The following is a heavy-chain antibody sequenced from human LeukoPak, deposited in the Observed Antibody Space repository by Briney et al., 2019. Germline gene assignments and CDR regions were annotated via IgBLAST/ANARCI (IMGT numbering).Heavy chain of an antibody. Sequence: SQTLFLTCTVSGGSISSGGYYWSWIRQHPAKGMEWIGYIYYSGSTYYNPSLKSRVTISVDTSKNQFSLKLSSVTAADTAVYYCARVVGTLGYYFDYWGQGTLSPSPQ. CDR2: IYYSGST. CDR3: ARVVGTLGYYFDY. CDR1: GGSISSGGYY. D-gene: IGHD7-27*01. V-gene: IGHV4-31*03. J-gene: IGHJ4*02.